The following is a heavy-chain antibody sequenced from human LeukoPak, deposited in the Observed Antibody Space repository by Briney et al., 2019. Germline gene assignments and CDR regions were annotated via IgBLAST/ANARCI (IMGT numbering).Heavy chain of an antibody. CDR3: AREEGGYGPIDY. J-gene: IGHJ4*02. D-gene: IGHD5-12*01. V-gene: IGHV4-39*07. Sequence: SETLSLTCTVSGGSISSSSYHWGWIRQPPGKGLEWIGSIYYSGSTYYNPSLKSRVTISVDTSKNQFSLKLSSVTAADTAVYYCAREEGGYGPIDYWGQGTLVTVSS. CDR2: IYYSGST. CDR1: GGSISSSSYH.